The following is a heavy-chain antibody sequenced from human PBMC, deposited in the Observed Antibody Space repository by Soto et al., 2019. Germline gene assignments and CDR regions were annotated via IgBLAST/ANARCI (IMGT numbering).Heavy chain of an antibody. D-gene: IGHD1-1*01. CDR2: IYYSGST. CDR3: ARDNRHWNHNWFDP. J-gene: IGHJ5*02. Sequence: PSETLSLTCTVAGGSISSGGYYWSWIRQHPGKGLEWIGYIYYSGSTYYNPSLKSRVTISVDTSKNQFSLKLSSVTAADTAVYYCARDNRHWNHNWFDPWGQGTLVTVS. CDR1: GGSISSGGYY. V-gene: IGHV4-31*03.